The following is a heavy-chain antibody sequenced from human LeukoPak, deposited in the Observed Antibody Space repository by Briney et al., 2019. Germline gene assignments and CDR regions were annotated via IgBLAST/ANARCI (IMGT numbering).Heavy chain of an antibody. V-gene: IGHV4-34*01. CDR1: GGSFNGYY. CDR2: INHSGST. Sequence: SETLSLTCAVYGGSFNGYYWSWIRQPPGKGLEWLGEINHSGSTNYNASLKSRVTISVDTSKNQFSLRLSSVTAADTAVYYCARGGGEEFGEYDVFDYWGQGTLVTVSS. CDR3: ARGGGEEFGEYDVFDY. J-gene: IGHJ4*02. D-gene: IGHD3-10*01.